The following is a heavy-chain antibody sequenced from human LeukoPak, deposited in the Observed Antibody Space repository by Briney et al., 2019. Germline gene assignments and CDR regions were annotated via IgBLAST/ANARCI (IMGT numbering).Heavy chain of an antibody. CDR3: AGEIFGSGSYPDF. D-gene: IGHD3-10*01. V-gene: IGHV3-33*01. CDR2: IWHDGSHK. CDR1: GFAFNTYA. Sequence: PGTSLRLSCAASGFAFNTYAMHWVRQAPGKGLEWVTLIWHDGSHKFYIDSVRGRFTISRDNPKNTVYLQMNGLRAEDTAVYYCAGEIFGSGSYPDFWGQGTLVTVSS. J-gene: IGHJ4*02.